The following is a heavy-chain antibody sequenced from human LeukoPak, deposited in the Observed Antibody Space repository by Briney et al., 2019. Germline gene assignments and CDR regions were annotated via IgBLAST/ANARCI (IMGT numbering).Heavy chain of an antibody. CDR1: GFTFSSYG. D-gene: IGHD5-24*01. CDR3: AKDYVEMATIRAPDY. V-gene: IGHV3-30*02. J-gene: IGHJ4*02. CDR2: IRYDGSNK. Sequence: PGGSLRLSCAASGFTFSSYGMHWVRQAPGKGLEWVAFIRYDGSNKYYADSVKGRFTIPRDNSKNTLYLQMNSLRAEDTAVYYCAKDYVEMATIRAPDYWGQGTLVTVSS.